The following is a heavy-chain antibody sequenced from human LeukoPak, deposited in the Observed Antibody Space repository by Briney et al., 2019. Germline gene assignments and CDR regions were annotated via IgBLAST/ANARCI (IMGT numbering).Heavy chain of an antibody. J-gene: IGHJ3*02. V-gene: IGHV1-18*01. CDR3: ARSHYNYDILTGYYTNDAFDI. Sequence: ASVKVSCKASGYTFTNYGISWVRQASGQGLEWMGWISAYNDNTNYAQKLQGRVTMTTDTSTSTAYMELRSLRSDDTAVYYCARSHYNYDILTGYYTNDAFDIWGQGTMVTVSS. D-gene: IGHD3-9*01. CDR2: ISAYNDNT. CDR1: GYTFTNYG.